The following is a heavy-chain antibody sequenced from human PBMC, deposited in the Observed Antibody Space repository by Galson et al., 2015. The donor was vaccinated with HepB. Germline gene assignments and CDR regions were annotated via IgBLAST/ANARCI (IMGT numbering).Heavy chain of an antibody. D-gene: IGHD4-23*01. J-gene: IGHJ6*02. CDR3: ARGWGVRWQYYYYGMDA. CDR1: GYTFTSYD. CDR2: MNPNSGNT. Sequence: SVKVSCKASGYTFTSYDINWVRQATGQGLEWMGWMNPNSGNTGYAQKFQGRVTMTRNTSISTAYMELSSLRSEDTAVYYCARGWGVRWQYYYYGMDAWGQGTTVTVSS. V-gene: IGHV1-8*02.